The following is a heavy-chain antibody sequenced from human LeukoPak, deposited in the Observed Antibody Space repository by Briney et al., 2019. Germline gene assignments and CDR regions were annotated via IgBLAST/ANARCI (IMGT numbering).Heavy chain of an antibody. J-gene: IGHJ5*02. CDR3: ARGRGYCSGGSCHPIWFDP. CDR1: GYTLTELS. CDR2: FDPEDGET. Sequence: ASVKVSCKVSGYTLTELSMHWVRQAPGKGLEWMGGFDPEDGETIYAQKFQGRVTMTEDTSTDTAYMELSSLRSEDAAVYYCARGRGYCSGGSCHPIWFDPWGQGTLVTVSS. V-gene: IGHV1-24*01. D-gene: IGHD2-15*01.